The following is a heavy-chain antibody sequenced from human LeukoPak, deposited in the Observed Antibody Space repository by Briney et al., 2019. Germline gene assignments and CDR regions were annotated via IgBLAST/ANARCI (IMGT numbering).Heavy chain of an antibody. CDR1: GFTYSSYS. CDR2: ISGSGRTI. Sequence: PGGSLRLSCAASGFTYSSYSFNWVRQAPGKGLEWVSYISGSGRTIYYADSVRGRFTISRDDAKNSLYLQMNSLRAEDTAVYYCARPEIPEGVLWYYYMDVWGKGTTVTVSS. J-gene: IGHJ6*03. D-gene: IGHD3-10*01. CDR3: ARPEIPEGVLWYYYMDV. V-gene: IGHV3-48*01.